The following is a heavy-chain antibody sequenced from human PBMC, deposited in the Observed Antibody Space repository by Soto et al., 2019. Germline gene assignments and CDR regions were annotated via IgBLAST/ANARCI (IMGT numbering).Heavy chain of an antibody. CDR1: GYTFTRYG. D-gene: IGHD3-3*01. CDR3: ARGSYYDFWSGYYSDYYYCYMDV. V-gene: IGHV1-18*01. CDR2: ISAYNGNT. Sequence: GASVKVSCKASGYTFTRYGISWVRQAPGQGLEWMGWISAYNGNTNYAQKLQGRVTMTTDTSTSTAYMELRSLRSDDTAVYYCARGSYYDFWSGYYSDYYYCYMDVWGKGTTVTVSS. J-gene: IGHJ6*03.